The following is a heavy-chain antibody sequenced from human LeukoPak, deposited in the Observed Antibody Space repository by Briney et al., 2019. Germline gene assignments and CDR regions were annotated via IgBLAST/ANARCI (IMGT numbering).Heavy chain of an antibody. CDR1: GFTVSSNY. CDR2: IYSGGSI. V-gene: IGHV3-53*04. CDR3: VSTSYARRTQYGMDV. D-gene: IGHD2-2*01. Sequence: GGSLRLSCAASGFTVSSNYMSWVRQAPGKGLEWVSVIYSGGSIYYADSVKGRFTISRRNSKNTLYLQMNSLRAEDTAVYYCVSTSYARRTQYGMDVWGQGTTVTVSS. J-gene: IGHJ6*02.